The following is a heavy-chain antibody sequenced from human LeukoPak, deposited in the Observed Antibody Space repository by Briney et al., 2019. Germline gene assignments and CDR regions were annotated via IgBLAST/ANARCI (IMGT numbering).Heavy chain of an antibody. CDR1: GFTFSSYW. Sequence: GGSLRLSCAASGFTFSSYWMHWVRQAPGKGLVWVSRINTDGSSTDYADSVKGRFTISRDNAKNTLYLQMNTLRAEDTAVYYCAKVLGKYQLLYGFMDVWGKGTTVTVSS. J-gene: IGHJ6*03. CDR3: AKVLGKYQLLYGFMDV. D-gene: IGHD2-2*02. V-gene: IGHV3-74*01. CDR2: INTDGSST.